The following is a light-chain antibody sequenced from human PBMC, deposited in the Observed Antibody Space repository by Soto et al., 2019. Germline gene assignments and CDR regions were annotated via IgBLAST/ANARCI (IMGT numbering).Light chain of an antibody. CDR3: QQYGNPPWT. CDR2: DTF. V-gene: IGKV3-20*01. J-gene: IGKJ2*01. Sequence: ETVLTQSPGTLSLSPGERATLSCRASQSVGSTYLAWYQQKPGQAPRLLIYDTFSTATGIPDRFSGNGSGTDFTLTISRLEPEDFALYHCQQYGNPPWTFGQGTKLEIK. CDR1: QSVGSTY.